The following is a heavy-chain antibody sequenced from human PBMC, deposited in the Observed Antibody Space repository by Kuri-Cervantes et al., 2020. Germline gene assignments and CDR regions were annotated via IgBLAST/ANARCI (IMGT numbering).Heavy chain of an antibody. V-gene: IGHV3-30*18. D-gene: IGHD3-16*02. CDR3: AKVMDTFGGVIAHFDD. Sequence: GGSLRLSCAASGFTFSSYGMHWVRQAPGKGLEWVAVISYDGSNKYYADSVKGRFTISRDNSKNTLHLQMDRLSGEDTAVYYCAKVMDTFGGVIAHFDDWGQGTLVTVSS. J-gene: IGHJ4*02. CDR1: GFTFSSYG. CDR2: ISYDGSNK.